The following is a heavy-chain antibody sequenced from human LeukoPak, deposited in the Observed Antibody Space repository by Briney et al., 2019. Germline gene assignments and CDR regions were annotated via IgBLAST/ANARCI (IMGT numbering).Heavy chain of an antibody. J-gene: IGHJ4*02. Sequence: QPGGSLRLSCSASGFTFSRYAMHWVRQAPGKGLEWVAVIWYDGSIKYYADSVKGRFTISRDNSKNTVYLQMNSLSAEDTAVYYCAREQISRDFDNWGQGTLVIVSS. D-gene: IGHD2/OR15-2a*01. V-gene: IGHV3-33*01. CDR2: IWYDGSIK. CDR1: GFTFSRYA. CDR3: AREQISRDFDN.